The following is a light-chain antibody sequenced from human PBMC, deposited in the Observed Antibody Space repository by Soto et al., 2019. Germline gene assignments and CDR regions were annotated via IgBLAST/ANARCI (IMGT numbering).Light chain of an antibody. Sequence: VHMTHAPSSLPASVGYRVTITCRASQGISNYLAWYQQKPGKVPTLLIYAASALQSGVPSRFSGSGSGTEFTLTISSLQPEDVATYYCQKYNSAPLTFGGGTKVDIK. CDR3: QKYNSAPLT. J-gene: IGKJ4*01. V-gene: IGKV1-27*01. CDR2: AAS. CDR1: QGISNY.